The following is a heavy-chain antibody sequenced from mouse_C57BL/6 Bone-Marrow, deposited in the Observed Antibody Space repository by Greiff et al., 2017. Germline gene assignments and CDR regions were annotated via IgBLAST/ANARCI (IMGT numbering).Heavy chain of an antibody. J-gene: IGHJ3*01. CDR3: TTWVYDCDGGVFAY. CDR1: GFNFKDDY. Sequence: VQLQQSGAELVRPGASVKLSCTASGFNFKDDYMHWVKQRPEQGLEWIGWIDPENGDTEYDSKFQGKATITADTSSNTAYLQLSSLTTEDTAVYYCTTWVYDCDGGVFAYWGQGTLITVTA. CDR2: IDPENGDT. V-gene: IGHV14-4*01. D-gene: IGHD2-4*01.